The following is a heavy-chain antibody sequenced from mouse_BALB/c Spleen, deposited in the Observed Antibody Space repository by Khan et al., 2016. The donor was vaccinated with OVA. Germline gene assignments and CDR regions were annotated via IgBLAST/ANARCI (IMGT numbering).Heavy chain of an antibody. Sequence: EVELVESGGGLVQPGGSRKLSCAASGFTFNSYGMHWVRQAPEKGLEWVAYISGDSNTIYYADTVKGRFTISRDNPKNPRFLQMTSLMSEDTAMYYCATSYFYGYYFDYWGPGTTLTVS. CDR1: GFTFNSYG. D-gene: IGHD1-1*01. CDR3: ATSYFYGYYFDY. J-gene: IGHJ2*01. V-gene: IGHV5-17*02. CDR2: ISGDSNTI.